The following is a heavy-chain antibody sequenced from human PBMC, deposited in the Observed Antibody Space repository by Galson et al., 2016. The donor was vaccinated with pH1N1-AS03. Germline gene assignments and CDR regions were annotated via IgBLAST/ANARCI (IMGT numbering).Heavy chain of an antibody. J-gene: IGHJ4*02. D-gene: IGHD3-16*01. CDR2: IYTSGST. V-gene: IGHV4-61*02. CDR1: GASISSGSYY. Sequence: TLSLTCTVSGASISSGSYYWSWIRQPAGKGLECIGRIYTSGSTYYNPSLTSRVTISVDTSKNQFSLKLSSLTSADTAMYYCARFPMGAFDYWGQGTLVTVSS. CDR3: ARFPMGAFDY.